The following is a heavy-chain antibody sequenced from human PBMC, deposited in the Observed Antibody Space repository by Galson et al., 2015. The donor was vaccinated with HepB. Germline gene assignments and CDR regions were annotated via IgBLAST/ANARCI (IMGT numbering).Heavy chain of an antibody. J-gene: IGHJ3*02. V-gene: IGHV1-46*04. Sequence: CKASGYTFTSYYMHWVRQAPGQGLEWMGIINPSGGSTSYAQKLQGRVTMTRDTSTSTVYMELSSLRSEDTAVYYCARDLLAYDILTGDPYAKNAFDIWGQGTMVTVSS. D-gene: IGHD3-9*01. CDR2: INPSGGST. CDR3: ARDLLAYDILTGDPYAKNAFDI. CDR1: GYTFTSYY.